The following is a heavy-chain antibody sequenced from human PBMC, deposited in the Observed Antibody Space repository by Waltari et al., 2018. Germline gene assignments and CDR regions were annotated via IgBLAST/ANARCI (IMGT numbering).Heavy chain of an antibody. CDR2: IYHSGST. D-gene: IGHD2-8*02. J-gene: IGHJ4*02. Sequence: QVQLQESGPGLVKPSETLSLTCAVSGYSISSGYYWGWILQPPGKGLEWIGSIYHSGSTYYHPSLKRRVSISVDTSKSQFSLKLSSVAAADTAVYYCAAPGDCTGGVCTNFDYWGQGTLVTVSS. CDR1: GYSISSGYY. V-gene: IGHV4-38-2*01. CDR3: AAPGDCTGGVCTNFDY.